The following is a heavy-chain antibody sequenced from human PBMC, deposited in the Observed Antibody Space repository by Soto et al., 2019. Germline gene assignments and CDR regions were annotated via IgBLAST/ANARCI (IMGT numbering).Heavy chain of an antibody. CDR3: AKDGSSSGWNWFDP. Sequence: GGSLRLSCAASGFTFSSYAMSWVRQAPGKGLEWVSAISGSGGSTYYADSVKGRFTISRDNSKNTXXXXXXXXXAEDTAVYYCAKDGSSSGWNWFDPWGQGTLVTVSS. D-gene: IGHD6-6*01. CDR2: ISGSGGST. CDR1: GFTFSSYA. V-gene: IGHV3-23*01. J-gene: IGHJ5*02.